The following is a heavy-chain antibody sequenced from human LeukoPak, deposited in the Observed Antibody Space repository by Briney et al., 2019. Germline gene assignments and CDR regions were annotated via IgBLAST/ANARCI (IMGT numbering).Heavy chain of an antibody. CDR1: GYTFTSYG. V-gene: IGHV7-4-1*02. J-gene: IGHJ4*02. CDR2: INTNTGNP. CDR3: ARGGYWGSYALFDY. D-gene: IGHD3-16*01. Sequence: ASVKLSCKASGYTFTSYGIIWVRQAPGQGLEWMGWINTNTGNPTYAQGFTGRFVFSLDTSVSTAYLQISSLKAEDTAVYYCARGGYWGSYALFDYWGQGTLVTVSS.